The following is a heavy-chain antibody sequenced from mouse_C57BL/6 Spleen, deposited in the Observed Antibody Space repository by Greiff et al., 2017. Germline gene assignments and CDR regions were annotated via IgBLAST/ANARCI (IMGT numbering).Heavy chain of an antibody. D-gene: IGHD2-4*01. CDR3: ATYDYDVTYWYFDV. Sequence: VQLQQSGPELVKPGASVKISCKASGYAFSSSWMNWVKQRPGKGLEWIGRIYPGDGDTNYNGKFKGKATLTADKSSSTAYMQLSSLTSEDSAVYFCATYDYDVTYWYFDVWGTGTTVTVSS. CDR2: IYPGDGDT. CDR1: GYAFSSSW. V-gene: IGHV1-82*01. J-gene: IGHJ1*03.